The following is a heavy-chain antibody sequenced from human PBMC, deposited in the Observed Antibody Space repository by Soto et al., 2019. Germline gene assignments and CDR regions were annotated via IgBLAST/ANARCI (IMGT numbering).Heavy chain of an antibody. J-gene: IGHJ6*03. V-gene: IGHV3-66*01. CDR2: IYSGGST. Sequence: GGSLRLSCAASGFTVSTHYMSWVRQAPGKGLEWVSVIYSGGSTYYADSVKGRFTISRDNSKNTLYLQMTSLRAEDTAVYYCAKAAGYHLLADYYYYMDVWGKGTTVTVSS. D-gene: IGHD2-2*01. CDR3: AKAAGYHLLADYYYYMDV. CDR1: GFTVSTHY.